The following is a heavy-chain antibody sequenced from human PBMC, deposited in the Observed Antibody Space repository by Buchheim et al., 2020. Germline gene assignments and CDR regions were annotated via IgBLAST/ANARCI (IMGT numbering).Heavy chain of an antibody. J-gene: IGHJ4*02. Sequence: QVQLVESGGGVVQPGRSLRLSCAASGFTFSSYGMHWVRQAPGKGLEWVAVISYDGSNKYYADSVKGRFTISRVNSKNTLYLQMNSLRAEDTAVYYCAKDEGPQNNMVRGVMDFDYWGQGTL. V-gene: IGHV3-30*18. CDR1: GFTFSSYG. CDR3: AKDEGPQNNMVRGVMDFDY. CDR2: ISYDGSNK. D-gene: IGHD3-10*01.